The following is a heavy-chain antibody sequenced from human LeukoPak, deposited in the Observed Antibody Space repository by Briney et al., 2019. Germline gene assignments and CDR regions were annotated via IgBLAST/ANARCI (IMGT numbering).Heavy chain of an antibody. V-gene: IGHV4-59*08. Sequence: SETLSLTCTVSGGSISSYYWSWIRQPPGKGLEWIGYIYYSGSTNYNPSLKSRVTISVDTSKNQFSLKLSSVTAADTAVYYCARQAIFGVAGRVGWFDPWGQGTLVTVSS. D-gene: IGHD3-3*01. CDR1: GGSISSYY. J-gene: IGHJ5*02. CDR3: ARQAIFGVAGRVGWFDP. CDR2: IYYSGST.